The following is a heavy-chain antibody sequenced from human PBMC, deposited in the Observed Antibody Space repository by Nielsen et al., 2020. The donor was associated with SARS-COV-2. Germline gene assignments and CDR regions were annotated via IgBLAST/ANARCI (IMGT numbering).Heavy chain of an antibody. CDR3: ARSPFHRSSWYGMDV. CDR2: ISGGSATI. D-gene: IGHD6-13*01. CDR1: GFSFNTYS. Sequence: GESLKISCVASGFSFNTYSMNWVRQAPGKGLEWVSYISGGSATIYYADSVKGRFTISRENVKNSLYLQLSSLSAEHTAVYYCARSPFHRSSWYGMDVWGQGTTVTVSS. V-gene: IGHV3-48*01. J-gene: IGHJ6*02.